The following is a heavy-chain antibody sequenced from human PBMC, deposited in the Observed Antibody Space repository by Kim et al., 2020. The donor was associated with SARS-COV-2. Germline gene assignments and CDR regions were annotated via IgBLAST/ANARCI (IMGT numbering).Heavy chain of an antibody. CDR1: GGSFSGYY. V-gene: IGHV4-34*01. CDR3: ARVKYGSGSSIDY. Sequence: SETLSLTCAVYGGSFSGYYWSWIRQPPGKGLEWIGEINHSGSTNYNPSLKSRVTISVDTSKNQFSLKLSSVTAADTAVYYCARVKYGSGSSIDYWGQGTLVTVSS. D-gene: IGHD3-10*01. CDR2: INHSGST. J-gene: IGHJ4*02.